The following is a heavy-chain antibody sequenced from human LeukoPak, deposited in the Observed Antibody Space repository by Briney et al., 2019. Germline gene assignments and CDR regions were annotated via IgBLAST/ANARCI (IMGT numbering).Heavy chain of an antibody. Sequence: SVKVSCKASGGTFSSYAISWVRQAPGQGLEWMGRIIPILGIANYAQKFQGRVTITADKSTSTAYMELSRLRSDDTAVYYCARDPLRDDVFDYWGQGTLVTVSS. CDR2: IIPILGIA. D-gene: IGHD5-24*01. CDR1: GGTFSSYA. J-gene: IGHJ4*02. V-gene: IGHV1-69*04. CDR3: ARDPLRDDVFDY.